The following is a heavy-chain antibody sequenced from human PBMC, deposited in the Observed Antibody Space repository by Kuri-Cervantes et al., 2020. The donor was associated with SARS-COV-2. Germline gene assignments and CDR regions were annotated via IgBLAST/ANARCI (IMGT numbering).Heavy chain of an antibody. V-gene: IGHV3-11*04. CDR1: GGSISSYY. J-gene: IGHJ4*02. D-gene: IGHD6-19*01. CDR3: ATTGYSSGWYNFDY. CDR2: ISSSGSTI. Sequence: LSLTCTVSGGSISSYYWSWIRQPPGKGLEWVSYISSSGSTIYYADSVKGRFTISRDNAKNSLYLLMNTLRAEDTAVYYCATTGYSSGWYNFDYWGQGTLVTVSS.